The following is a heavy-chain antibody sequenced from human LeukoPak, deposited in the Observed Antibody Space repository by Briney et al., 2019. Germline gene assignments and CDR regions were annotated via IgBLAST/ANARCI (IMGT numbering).Heavy chain of an antibody. J-gene: IGHJ3*02. CDR2: IKQDGSEK. CDR1: GFTFSSYL. V-gene: IGHV3-7*01. Sequence: PGGSLRLSCAASGFTFSSYLMSWVRQAPGKGLEWVANIKQDGSEKYYVDSVKGRFTISRDNAKNSLYLQMNSLRAEDTAVYYRARESIVVVPAAMGMAAFDIWGQGTMVTVSS. D-gene: IGHD2-2*01. CDR3: ARESIVVVPAAMGMAAFDI.